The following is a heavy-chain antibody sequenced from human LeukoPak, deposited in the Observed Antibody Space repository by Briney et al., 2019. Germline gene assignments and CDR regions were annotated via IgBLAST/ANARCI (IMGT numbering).Heavy chain of an antibody. V-gene: IGHV1-18*01. CDR3: ARDCGAAAEDIGYYYYYYGMDV. CDR2: ISAYNGNT. J-gene: IGHJ6*02. D-gene: IGHD6-13*01. CDR1: GYTFTSYG. Sequence: ASVKVSCKASGYTFTSYGISWVRQAPGQGLEWMGWISAYNGNTNYAQKLQGRVTMTTDTSTSTAYMELRSLRSDDTAVYYCARDCGAAAEDIGYYYYYYGMDVWGQGTTVTVSS.